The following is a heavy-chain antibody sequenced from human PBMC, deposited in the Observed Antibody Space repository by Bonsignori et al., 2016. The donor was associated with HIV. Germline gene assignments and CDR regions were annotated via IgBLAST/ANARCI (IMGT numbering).Heavy chain of an antibody. CDR1: GYTFTSYG. D-gene: IGHD4-17*01. CDR2: ISTYNGNT. CDR3: ARDTFDYGDYPNYFDY. Sequence: ASVKVSCKASGYTFTSYGISWVRQAPGQGLEWMGWISTYNGNTNYAQKLQGRVTMTTDTSTSTAYMELRSLRSDDTAVYYCARDTFDYGDYPNYFDYWGQGTLVTVSS. J-gene: IGHJ4*02. V-gene: IGHV1-18*01.